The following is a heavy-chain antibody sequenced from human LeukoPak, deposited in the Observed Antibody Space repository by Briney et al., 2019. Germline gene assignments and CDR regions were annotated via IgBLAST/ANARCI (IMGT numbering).Heavy chain of an antibody. CDR3: ARGGAARPDY. CDR1: AFTFSNSG. Sequence: RGSLRLSCAASAFTFSNSGMDWVRQAPRKGLEWVSYISSISSSIYYADSVKGRFTISRDTAKNSLFLQMNSLRVEDTAVYSCARGGAARPDYWGQGTLVPVSS. D-gene: IGHD6-6*01. J-gene: IGHJ4*02. V-gene: IGHV3-48*01. CDR2: ISSISSSI.